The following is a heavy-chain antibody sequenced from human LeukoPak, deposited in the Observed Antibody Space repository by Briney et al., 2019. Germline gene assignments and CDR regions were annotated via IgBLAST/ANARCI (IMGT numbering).Heavy chain of an antibody. CDR3: ARAISAGSPITASDC. CDR2: INPNSDFT. D-gene: IGHD2-15*01. Sequence: ASVKVSCKTSGYTFTAYYMHWVRQAPGQGLEWMGLINPNSDFTNFAQNFQGRVTMTSDTSISTAHMELSRLRSDDTAVYYCARAISAGSPITASDCWGQGTLVTVSS. V-gene: IGHV1-2*02. CDR1: GYTFTAYY. J-gene: IGHJ4*02.